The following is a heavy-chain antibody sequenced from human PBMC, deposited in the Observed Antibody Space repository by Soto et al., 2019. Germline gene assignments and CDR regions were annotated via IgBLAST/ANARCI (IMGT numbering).Heavy chain of an antibody. CDR2: MNPSGSNT. J-gene: IGHJ6*02. D-gene: IGHD2-2*01. V-gene: IGHV1-8*01. Sequence: ASVKVSCKASGLAFPIDDIIWVRQTIGQGLEFMGWMNPSGSNTGYAQKFQGRATITWNTPTSTAYMELSGLRSEDTAVYYCASEYCISTSCFSGYFGMEVWGEGTTVTVS. CDR1: GLAFPIDD. CDR3: ASEYCISTSCFSGYFGMEV.